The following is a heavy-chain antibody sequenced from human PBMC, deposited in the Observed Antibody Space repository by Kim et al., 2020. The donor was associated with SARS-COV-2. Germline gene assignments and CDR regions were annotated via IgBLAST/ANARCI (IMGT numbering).Heavy chain of an antibody. J-gene: IGHJ6*02. V-gene: IGHV3-7*01. CDR2: ISHSGSTK. Sequence: GGSLRLSCAASGFTFSSYCMSWVRQAPGKGLEWVANISHSGSTKYYVDSVKGRFTISRDNAKNSLYLQMNSLRAEDTAVYYCAREGDGYNFPYYYGMDVWGQGTTVTVSS. CDR1: GFTFSSYC. D-gene: IGHD5-18*01. CDR3: AREGDGYNFPYYYGMDV.